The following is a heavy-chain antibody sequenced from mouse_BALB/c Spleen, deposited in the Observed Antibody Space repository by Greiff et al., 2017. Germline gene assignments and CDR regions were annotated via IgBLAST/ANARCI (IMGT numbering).Heavy chain of an antibody. J-gene: IGHJ3*01. CDR2: ISYSGST. CDR1: GYSITSDYA. D-gene: IGHD2-4*01. CDR3: ARLITTGGFAY. Sequence: EVKLVESGPGLVKPSQSLSLTCTVTGYSITSDYAWNWIRQFPGNKLEWMGYISYSGSTSYNPSLKSRISITRDTSKNQFFLQLNSVTTEDTATYYCARLITTGGFAYWGQGTLVTVSA. V-gene: IGHV3-2*02.